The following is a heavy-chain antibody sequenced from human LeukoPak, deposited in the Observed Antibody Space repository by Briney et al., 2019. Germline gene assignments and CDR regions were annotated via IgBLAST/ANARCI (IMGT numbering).Heavy chain of an antibody. CDR3: AKDPNGDYIGTFDI. J-gene: IGHJ3*02. Sequence: PGGSLRLSCAASGFTFSTYGMHWVRQAPGKGLEWVAFIRYTGSNKYYADSVKGRFTISRDNSKNTLYLQMNSLRAEDTAVYYCAKDPNGDYIGTFDIWGQGTMVTVSS. V-gene: IGHV3-30*02. D-gene: IGHD4-17*01. CDR1: GFTFSTYG. CDR2: IRYTGSNK.